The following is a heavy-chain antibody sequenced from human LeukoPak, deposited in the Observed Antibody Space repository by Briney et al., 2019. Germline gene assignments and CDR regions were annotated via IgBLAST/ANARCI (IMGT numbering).Heavy chain of an antibody. Sequence: PGGSLRLSCAASGFTFSRYWMHWVRHAPGKGLMWVSRISPDGSTTLYADSVKGRFTISRDNAKNTLYLQMNSLGAEDTAVYYCVRGARVAADWGPGTLVTVSS. V-gene: IGHV3-74*03. J-gene: IGHJ4*02. CDR2: ISPDGSTT. CDR1: GFTFSRYW. D-gene: IGHD2-15*01. CDR3: VRGARVAAD.